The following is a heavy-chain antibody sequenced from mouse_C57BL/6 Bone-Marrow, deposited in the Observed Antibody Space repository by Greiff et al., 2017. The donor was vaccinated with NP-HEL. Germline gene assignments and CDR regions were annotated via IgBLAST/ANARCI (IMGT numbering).Heavy chain of an antibody. Sequence: VQLQQSGAELVMPGASVTLSCKASGYTFTSYWMRWVQQRPGQGLEWIGEIDPSDSYTNYNQKFKGKSTLTVDKSSSTAYMQLISLTSEDSAVYYCAREDYYGTPFDYWGQGTTLTVSS. J-gene: IGHJ2*01. V-gene: IGHV1-69*01. CDR2: IDPSDSYT. D-gene: IGHD1-1*01. CDR1: GYTFTSYW. CDR3: AREDYYGTPFDY.